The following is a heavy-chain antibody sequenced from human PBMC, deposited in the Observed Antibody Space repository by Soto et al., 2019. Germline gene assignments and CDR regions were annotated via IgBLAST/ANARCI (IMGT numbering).Heavy chain of an antibody. V-gene: IGHV3-7*01. CDR1: GFTFSSYW. J-gene: IGHJ4*02. CDR3: ARDLPYDYIWGTVRAFFDY. Sequence: GGSLRLSCAASGFTFSSYWMSWVRQAPGKGLEWVANIKQDGSEKYYVDSVKGRFTSSRDNAKNSLYLQMNSLRAEDTAVYYCARDLPYDYIWGTVRAFFDYWGQGTLVTVSS. D-gene: IGHD3-16*01. CDR2: IKQDGSEK.